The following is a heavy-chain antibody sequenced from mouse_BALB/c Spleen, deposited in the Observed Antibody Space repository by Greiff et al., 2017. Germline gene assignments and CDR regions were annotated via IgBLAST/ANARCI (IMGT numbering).Heavy chain of an antibody. CDR2: IWAGGST. Sequence: QVQLQQSGPGLVAPSQSLSITCTVSGFSLTSYGVHWVRQPPGKGLEWLGVIWAGGSTNYNSALMSRLSISKDNSKSQVFLKMNSLQTDDTAMYYCARDKNYGNYPFAYWGQGTLVTVSA. CDR1: GFSLTSYG. D-gene: IGHD2-1*01. V-gene: IGHV2-9*02. J-gene: IGHJ3*01. CDR3: ARDKNYGNYPFAY.